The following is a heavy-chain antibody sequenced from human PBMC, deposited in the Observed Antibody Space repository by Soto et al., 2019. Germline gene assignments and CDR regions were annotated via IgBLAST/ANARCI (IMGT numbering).Heavy chain of an antibody. V-gene: IGHV1-18*01. Sequence: QVKLVQSGTEVKQPGASIKVSCKASGYSFATSGMTWVRQAPGQGLEWTGWIIVYNGNTNYDQSLQDRVTMTTDTSTNTAYLEVRNLTSDDTAVYYCARSGQYYDASGYADWGQGTLVTVSS. CDR2: IIVYNGNT. CDR1: GYSFATSG. D-gene: IGHD3-22*01. CDR3: ARSGQYYDASGYAD. J-gene: IGHJ4*02.